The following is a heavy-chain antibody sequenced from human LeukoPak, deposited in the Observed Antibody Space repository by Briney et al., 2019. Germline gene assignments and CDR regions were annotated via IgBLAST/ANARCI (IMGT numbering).Heavy chain of an antibody. Sequence: GESLKISCKGSGYTFTSYWIGLVRQMPGKGLEWRGIIYPGDSDTRYSPSFQGQVTISAAKSISTAYLQWSSLKASATAMYYCARHYGSGSYYNPSFDYWGQGSLVTVSS. J-gene: IGHJ4*02. CDR3: ARHYGSGSYYNPSFDY. CDR1: GYTFTSYW. V-gene: IGHV5-51*01. D-gene: IGHD3-10*01. CDR2: IYPGDSDT.